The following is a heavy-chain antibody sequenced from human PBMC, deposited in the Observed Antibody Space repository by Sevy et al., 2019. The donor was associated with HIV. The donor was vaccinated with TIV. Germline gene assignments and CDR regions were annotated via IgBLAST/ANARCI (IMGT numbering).Heavy chain of an antibody. CDR3: AKDMDTFYGMDV. J-gene: IGHJ6*02. V-gene: IGHV4-59*11. CDR1: GVSISTHS. Sequence: SETLSLTCTVSGVSISTHSWSWIRQPPGKGLEYIGYIYYNRNVNYNPSFQSRVTISGDTSMNQLSLKLTSVTAADTAVYYCAKDMDTFYGMDVWGQGTTVTVSS. CDR2: IYYNRNV. D-gene: IGHD3-10*01.